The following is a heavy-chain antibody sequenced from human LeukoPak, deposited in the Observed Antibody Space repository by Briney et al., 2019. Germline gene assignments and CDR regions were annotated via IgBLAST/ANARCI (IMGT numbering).Heavy chain of an antibody. V-gene: IGHV4-39*02. Sequence: SETLSLTCTVSGGSISSSSYYWGWIRQPPGKGLEWIGSIYYSGSTYYNPSLKSRVTISVDTSKNQFSLKLSSVTAADTAVYYCARDNIPGIAVVVDAFDIWGQGTMVTVSS. CDR3: ARDNIPGIAVVVDAFDI. CDR2: IYYSGST. CDR1: GGSISSSSYY. D-gene: IGHD6-19*01. J-gene: IGHJ3*02.